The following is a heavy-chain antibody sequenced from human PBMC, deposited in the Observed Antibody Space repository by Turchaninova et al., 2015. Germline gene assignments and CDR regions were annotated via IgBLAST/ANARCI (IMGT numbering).Heavy chain of an antibody. CDR2: NFSNDEK. V-gene: IGHV2-26*01. J-gene: IGHJ4*02. D-gene: IGHD1-20*01. CDR1: GFSLRNARPA. Sequence: QVTLKESGPVLVKPTETLTLTCTVSGFSLRNARPAVSWIRQPTGKSLVWLAHNFSNDEKSYSTTLQNGLTTSKDTSKSQVVLTMTNMDPVDTATYYCARSYNWNGFDYWGQGTLVTVSS. CDR3: ARSYNWNGFDY.